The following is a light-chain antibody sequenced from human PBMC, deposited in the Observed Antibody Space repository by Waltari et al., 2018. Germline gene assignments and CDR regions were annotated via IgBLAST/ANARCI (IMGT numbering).Light chain of an antibody. CDR2: AAS. CDR3: QQSYSTPYT. CDR1: KSISIY. V-gene: IGKV1-39*01. Sequence: DIQMTQPPSSLSASVGDSVTITCRASKSISIYLNWYQQKPGKAPKLLIYAASSLQSGVPSRFSGSGSGTDFTLTISSLQPEDFATYYCQQSYSTPYTFGQGTKLEIK. J-gene: IGKJ2*01.